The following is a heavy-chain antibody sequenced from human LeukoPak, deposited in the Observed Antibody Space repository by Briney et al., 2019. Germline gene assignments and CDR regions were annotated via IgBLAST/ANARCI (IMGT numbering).Heavy chain of an antibody. CDR1: GSTFSSYW. CDR2: IDGDGSTT. Sequence: GGSLRLSCAASGSTFSSYWMHWVRQAPGKGLVWVSRIDGDGSTTRYADSVKGRFTISRDNAKNTPYLQMNSLTAEDTAVYYCASPSLGINAFDIWGQGTRVTVSS. J-gene: IGHJ3*02. V-gene: IGHV3-74*01. CDR3: ASPSLGINAFDI. D-gene: IGHD7-27*01.